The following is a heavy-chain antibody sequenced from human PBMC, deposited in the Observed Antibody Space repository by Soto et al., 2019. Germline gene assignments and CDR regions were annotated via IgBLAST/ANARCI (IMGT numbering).Heavy chain of an antibody. CDR2: LSGRGDSS. CDR3: ARERKISGVVGGWYFDL. Sequence: EEQLLESGGGLVQPRGSLRLSCEGSGFTFSDYAMSWVRQAPGAGLEWVFSLSGRGDSSHSPASVDGRFISSRDNSKNTLFLQMHSLRVDDTAIYYCARERKISGVVGGWYFDLWGRGTLVTVSS. D-gene: IGHD3-3*01. J-gene: IGHJ2*01. V-gene: IGHV3-23*01. CDR1: GFTFSDYA.